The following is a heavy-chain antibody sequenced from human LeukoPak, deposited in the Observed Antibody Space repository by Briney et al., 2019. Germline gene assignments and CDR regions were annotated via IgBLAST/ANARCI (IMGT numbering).Heavy chain of an antibody. V-gene: IGHV3-30*03. D-gene: IGHD3-22*01. CDR2: ISYDGSNK. J-gene: IGHJ4*02. CDR1: GFTFSSYG. CDR3: ARKSSGYYPD. Sequence: PGGSLRLSCAASGFTFSSYGMHWVRQAPGKGLEWEAVISYDGSNKYYADSVKGRFTISRDNSKNTLYLQMNSLRAEDTAVYYCARKSSGYYPDWGQGTLVTVSS.